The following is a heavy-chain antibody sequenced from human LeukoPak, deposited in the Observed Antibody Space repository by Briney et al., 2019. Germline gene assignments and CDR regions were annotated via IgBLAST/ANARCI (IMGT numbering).Heavy chain of an antibody. D-gene: IGHD3-22*01. Sequence: GGSLRLSCAASGFTFSSYAMHWVRQAPGKGLEYVSAISSNGGSTYYANSVKGRFTISRDNSKNTLYLQMGSLRAEDMAVYYCARDPTYYYDSSGYSNFDYWGQGTLVTVSS. V-gene: IGHV3-64*01. J-gene: IGHJ4*02. CDR2: ISSNGGST. CDR3: ARDPTYYYDSSGYSNFDY. CDR1: GFTFSSYA.